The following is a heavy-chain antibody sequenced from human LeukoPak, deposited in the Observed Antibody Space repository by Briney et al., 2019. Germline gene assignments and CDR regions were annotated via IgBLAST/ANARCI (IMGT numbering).Heavy chain of an antibody. D-gene: IGHD6-13*01. CDR3: ARILSSSHAFDI. Sequence: GGSLRLSCAASGFTFISSDMNWVRQAPGKGLEWVASISSNSRNTHYADSLKGRFTISRDNAKNSLYLQMNSLRAEDTAVYYCARILSSSHAFDIWGQGTMVTVSS. CDR2: ISSNSRNT. CDR1: GFTFISSD. J-gene: IGHJ3*02. V-gene: IGHV3-21*01.